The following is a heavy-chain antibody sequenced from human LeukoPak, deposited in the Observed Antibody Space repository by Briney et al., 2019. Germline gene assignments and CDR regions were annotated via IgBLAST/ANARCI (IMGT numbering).Heavy chain of an antibody. CDR3: ARGITMVRGGYYFDY. J-gene: IGHJ4*02. CDR1: GGSFSGYY. V-gene: IGHV4-34*01. CDR2: INHSGST. Sequence: PSETLSLTCAVYGGSFSGYYWSWIRQPPGKGLEWIGEINHSGSTNYNPSLKSRVTISVDTSKNQFSLKLSSVTAADTAVYYCARGITMVRGGYYFDYWGQGTLVTVSS. D-gene: IGHD3-10*01.